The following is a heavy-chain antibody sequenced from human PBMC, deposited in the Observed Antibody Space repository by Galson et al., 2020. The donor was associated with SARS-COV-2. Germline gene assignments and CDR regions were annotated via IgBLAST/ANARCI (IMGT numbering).Heavy chain of an antibody. CDR1: GGSISSNSYY. V-gene: IGHV4-39*01. D-gene: IGHD2-21*01. J-gene: IGHJ4*02. Sequence: SETLSLTCTVSGGSISSNSYYWGWIRQPPGKGLEWIGSIYYSGSTYYNPSLKSRVTISVDTSKNQFSLKLSSVTAADTAVYYCARQYRLFPHGYWGQGTLVTVSS. CDR3: ARQYRLFPHGY. CDR2: IYYSGST.